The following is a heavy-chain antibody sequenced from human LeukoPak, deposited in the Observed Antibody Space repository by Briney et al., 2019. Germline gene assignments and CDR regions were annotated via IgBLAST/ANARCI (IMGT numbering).Heavy chain of an antibody. J-gene: IGHJ4*02. D-gene: IGHD1-26*01. CDR1: GYTLTELS. V-gene: IGHV1-24*01. Sequence: ASVKVSCNVSGYTLTELSMHWVRQAPGKGLEWMGGFEPEDGEPIFAQTFQGRLSMTEDTSTDTAHMELSSLTVEDTAVYYCATADKWEPLDYWGQGTLVTVSS. CDR3: ATADKWEPLDY. CDR2: FEPEDGEP.